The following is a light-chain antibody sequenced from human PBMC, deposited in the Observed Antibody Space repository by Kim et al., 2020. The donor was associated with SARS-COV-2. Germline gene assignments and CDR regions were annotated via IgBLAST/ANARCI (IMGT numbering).Light chain of an antibody. CDR2: EAI. CDR3: QQYNSYWT. J-gene: IGKJ1*01. V-gene: IGKV1-5*03. Sequence: SASVGDTVTSTCRARQNINNWLAWNQQKPGKAPKLLIYEAISLQSGVPSRFTGSGFGTEFTLTISSLQPDDFATYYCQQYNSYWTFGQGTKVDIK. CDR1: QNINNW.